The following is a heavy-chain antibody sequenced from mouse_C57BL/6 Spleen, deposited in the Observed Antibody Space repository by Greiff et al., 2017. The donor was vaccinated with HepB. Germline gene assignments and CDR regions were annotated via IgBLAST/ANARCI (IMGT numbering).Heavy chain of an antibody. D-gene: IGHD1-1*01. Sequence: GQRVESGGGLVKPGGSLKLSCAASGFTFSSYAMSWVRQTPEKRLEWVATISDGGSYTYYPDNVKGRFTISRDNAKNNLYLQMSHLKSEDTAMYYCARDRVLIRFAYWGQGTLVTVSA. J-gene: IGHJ3*01. V-gene: IGHV5-4*01. CDR1: GFTFSSYA. CDR2: ISDGGSYT. CDR3: ARDRVLIRFAY.